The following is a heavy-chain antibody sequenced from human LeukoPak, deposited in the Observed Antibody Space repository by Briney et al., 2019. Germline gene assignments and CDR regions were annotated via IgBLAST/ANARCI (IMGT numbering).Heavy chain of an antibody. CDR2: ISGSGGST. V-gene: IGHV3-23*01. D-gene: IGHD3-10*01. CDR1: GFTFSSYA. J-gene: IGHJ4*02. CDR3: EGGSVRGVIPDY. Sequence: GGSLRLSCAASGFTFSSYAMSWVRQAPGKGLEWVSAISGSGGSTYYADSVKGRFTISRDNSKNTLYLQMNSLRAEDTAVYYCEGGSVRGVIPDYWGQGTLVTVSS.